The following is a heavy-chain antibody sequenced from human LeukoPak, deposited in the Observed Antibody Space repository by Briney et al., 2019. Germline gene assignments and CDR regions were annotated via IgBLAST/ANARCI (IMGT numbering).Heavy chain of an antibody. CDR3: ARDGLEAYSYVW. CDR2: IIPIFGTA. J-gene: IGHJ4*02. V-gene: IGHV1-69*01. Sequence: ASVKVSCKASGGTFSSGGTFSSYAISWARQAPGQGLEWMGGIIPIFGTANYAQKFQGRVSITADESTSTAYMELRSLRSDDTAVYYCARDGLEAYSYVWWGQGTLVTVSS. CDR1: GGTFSSGGTFSSYA. D-gene: IGHD5-18*01.